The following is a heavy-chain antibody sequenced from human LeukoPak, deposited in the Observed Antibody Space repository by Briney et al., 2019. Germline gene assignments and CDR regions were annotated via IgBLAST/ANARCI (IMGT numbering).Heavy chain of an antibody. Sequence: ASVKVSCKAPGYTFKSYGFNWVRQAPGQGLEWMGWISAYNGNTNYAQKVQGRLTMTTDTSTSTAYMELRSLRSDDTAVYYCARAAVGRDLVYWGQGTLVTVSS. J-gene: IGHJ4*02. CDR3: ARAAVGRDLVY. CDR2: ISAYNGNT. V-gene: IGHV1-18*04. D-gene: IGHD3-10*01. CDR1: GYTFKSYG.